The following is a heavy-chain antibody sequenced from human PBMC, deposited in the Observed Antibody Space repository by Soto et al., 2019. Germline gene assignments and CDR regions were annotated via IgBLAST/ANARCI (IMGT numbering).Heavy chain of an antibody. Sequence: WVRQMPGKSLEWMGIIYTGDSDTRYSPSFQGQVTISADTSDKTAYLQWSRLKASDTAIYCCARLPQFFFFGQMTAYDFD. CDR3: ARLPQFFFFGQMTAYDFD. J-gene: IGHJ4*01. V-gene: IGHV5-51*01. CDR2: IYTGDSDT. D-gene: IGHD3-10*01.